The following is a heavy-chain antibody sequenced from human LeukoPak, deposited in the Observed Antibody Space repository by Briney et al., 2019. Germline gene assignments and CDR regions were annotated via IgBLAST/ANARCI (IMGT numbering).Heavy chain of an antibody. CDR2: ICPDGTVT. CDR3: VRDFRSADY. Sequence: GGSLRLSCEASGFTFSRYWMHWVRQAPGKGPMWVSRICPDGTVTNYADSVKARFIISRDNARNTVYLQMNSLRVEDTAVYYCVRDFRSADYWGQGTLVTVSS. V-gene: IGHV3-74*01. J-gene: IGHJ4*02. CDR1: GFTFSRYW.